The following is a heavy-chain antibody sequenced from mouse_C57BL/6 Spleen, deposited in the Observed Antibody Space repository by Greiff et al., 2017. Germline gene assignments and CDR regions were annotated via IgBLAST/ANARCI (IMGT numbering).Heavy chain of an antibody. CDR1: GYNINNTY. V-gene: IGHV14-3*01. CDR2: IDPADGKT. CDR3: ARVYYDNDDYAIDY. Sequence: EVQLQQPVAELVRPGASVKLSCKASGYNINNTYMHWVKQRPEQGLEWIGKIDPADGKTNYAPKFQGKATITEDTSSTTAYLQLSSLTSEDTAIYYCARVYYDNDDYAIDYWGQGTTVTVSS. J-gene: IGHJ4*01. D-gene: IGHD2-4*01.